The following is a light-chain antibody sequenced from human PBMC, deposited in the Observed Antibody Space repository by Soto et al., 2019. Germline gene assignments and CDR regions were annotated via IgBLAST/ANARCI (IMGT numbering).Light chain of an antibody. Sequence: EVVMTQSPATLSVSPGERATLSCRASQSVSSNLAWYQQKPGRAPRLLIYGASTRAAGIPARFSGSGSGTDFTLTISSLEPEDFALYYCQQRSSWPRTFGQGTKVDIK. J-gene: IGKJ1*01. CDR3: QQRSSWPRT. CDR1: QSVSSN. V-gene: IGKV3-11*01. CDR2: GAS.